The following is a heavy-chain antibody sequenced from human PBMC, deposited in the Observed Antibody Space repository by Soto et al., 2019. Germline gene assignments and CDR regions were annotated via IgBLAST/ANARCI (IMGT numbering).Heavy chain of an antibody. D-gene: IGHD6-19*01. CDR1: GFSFVNYA. V-gene: IGHV3-23*01. CDR2: LSGSGTST. CDR3: AKATTNGGWFNPFDS. Sequence: QPGGSLRLSCAASGFSFVNYAMNWVRQAPGKGLEWVSGLSGSGTSTYYADSVKGRFTISRDNSRDTLFPQMNSLTADDTAVYYCAKATTNGGWFNPFDSWGQGALVTVSS. J-gene: IGHJ4*02.